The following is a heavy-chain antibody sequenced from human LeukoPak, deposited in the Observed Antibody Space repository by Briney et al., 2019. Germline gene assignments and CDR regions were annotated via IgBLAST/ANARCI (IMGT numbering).Heavy chain of an antibody. J-gene: IGHJ5*02. Sequence: GGSLRLSCAASGFIFSGYWMHWVRQAPGKGLVWLSRIKNDGSITSYADSVKGRFTISRDNAQNSLYLQMNSLRAEDTAVYYCARGLYGPWGQGTLVTVSS. CDR2: IKNDGSIT. V-gene: IGHV3-74*01. CDR3: ARGLYGP. CDR1: GFIFSGYW. D-gene: IGHD3-10*01.